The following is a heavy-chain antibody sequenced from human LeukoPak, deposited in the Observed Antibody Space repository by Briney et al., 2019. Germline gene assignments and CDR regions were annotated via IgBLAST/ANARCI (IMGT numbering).Heavy chain of an antibody. CDR2: ISYDGSNK. CDR3: AREGLAMIAVARHAFDI. D-gene: IGHD3-22*01. J-gene: IGHJ3*02. CDR1: GFTFSSYA. V-gene: IGHV3-30-3*01. Sequence: GGSLRLSCAASGFTFSSYAMHWVRQAPGKGLEWVAVISYDGSNKYYADSVKGRFTISRDNSKNTLYLQMNSLRAEDTAVYYCAREGLAMIAVARHAFDIWGQGTMVTVSS.